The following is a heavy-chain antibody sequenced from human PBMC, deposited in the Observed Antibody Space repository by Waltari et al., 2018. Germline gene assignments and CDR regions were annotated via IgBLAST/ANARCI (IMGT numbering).Heavy chain of an antibody. J-gene: IGHJ4*02. CDR1: GGSISSYY. CDR2: IYYSGST. Sequence: QVQLQESGPGLVKPSETLSLTCTVSGGSISSYYWSWIRQPPGKGLEWIGYIYYSGSTNYNPSLKSRVTISVDTSKNQFSLKLSSVTAADTAVYYCARALYSSGWYVFDYWGQGTLVTVSS. CDR3: ARALYSSGWYVFDY. D-gene: IGHD6-19*01. V-gene: IGHV4-59*01.